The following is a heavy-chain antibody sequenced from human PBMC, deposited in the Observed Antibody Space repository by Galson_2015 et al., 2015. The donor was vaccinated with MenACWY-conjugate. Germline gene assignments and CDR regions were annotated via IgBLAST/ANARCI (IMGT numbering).Heavy chain of an antibody. CDR2: INDFGSMT. CDR3: AKDLVVDYDYVWGSFVPPTLDY. V-gene: IGHV3-23*01. D-gene: IGHD3-16*01. CDR1: GFTFDRYA. J-gene: IGHJ4*02. Sequence: SLRLSCAASGFTFDRYAMTWVRQAPGKGLEWVSTINDFGSMTYHADSVRGRFTISRDNSMHTLYLQMDSLSALDTAVYFCAKDLVVDYDYVWGSFVPPTLDYWGQGTLVTVSS.